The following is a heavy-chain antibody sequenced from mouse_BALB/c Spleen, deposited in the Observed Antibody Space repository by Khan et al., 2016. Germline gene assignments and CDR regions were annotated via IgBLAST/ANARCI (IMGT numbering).Heavy chain of an antibody. CDR2: IFPGSGNS. Sequence: QVRLQQSGPELVKPGASVKISCKASGYRFTSYYIHWVKQRPGQGLEWIGWIFPGSGNSKNNEKFKGKATLTADTSSNTAYMQLSSLTSEDSAVYFCARWRPDWYFDVWGAGTTVTVSS. CDR3: ARWRPDWYFDV. J-gene: IGHJ1*01. V-gene: IGHV1-66*01. CDR1: GYRFTSYY.